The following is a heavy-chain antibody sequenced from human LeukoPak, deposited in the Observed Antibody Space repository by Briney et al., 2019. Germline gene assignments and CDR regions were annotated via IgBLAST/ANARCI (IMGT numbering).Heavy chain of an antibody. CDR3: ARAHPHFDY. CDR1: GGSISSYY. J-gene: IGHJ4*02. Sequence: PSETLSLTCTVSGGSISSYYWSWIRQPPGKGLGWIGYIYYSGSTNYNPSLKSRVTISVDTSKNQFSLKLSSVTAADAAVYYCARAHPHFDYWGQGTLVTVSS. CDR2: IYYSGST. V-gene: IGHV4-59*01.